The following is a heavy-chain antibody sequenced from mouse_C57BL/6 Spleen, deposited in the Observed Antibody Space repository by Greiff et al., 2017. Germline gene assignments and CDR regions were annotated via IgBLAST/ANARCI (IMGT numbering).Heavy chain of an antibody. V-gene: IGHV1-80*01. CDR2: IYPGDGDT. J-gene: IGHJ1*03. D-gene: IGHD1-1*01. CDR3: ARSFTTVVAWYFDV. Sequence: QVQLKQSGAELVKPGASVKISCKASGYAFSSYWMNWVKQRPGKGLEWIGQIYPGDGDTNYNGKFKGKATLTADKSSSTAYMQLSSLTSEDSAVYFCARSFTTVVAWYFDVWGTGTTVTVSS. CDR1: GYAFSSYW.